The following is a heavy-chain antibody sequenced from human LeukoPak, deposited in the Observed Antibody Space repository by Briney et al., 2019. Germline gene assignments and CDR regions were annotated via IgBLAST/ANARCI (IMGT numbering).Heavy chain of an antibody. Sequence: SQTLSLTCDISGDTVSSNSAVWNWIRQSPSRGLEWLGRTYYRSKWSNDYAVFVKSRIIINPDTSKNQFSLQLNSVTPEDTAVYYCARGYFYMDVWGKGTTVTVSS. J-gene: IGHJ6*03. CDR3: ARGYFYMDV. V-gene: IGHV6-1*01. CDR1: GDTVSSNSAV. CDR2: TYYRSKWSN.